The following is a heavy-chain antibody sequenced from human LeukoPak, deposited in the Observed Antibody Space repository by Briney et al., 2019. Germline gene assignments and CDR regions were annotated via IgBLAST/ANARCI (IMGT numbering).Heavy chain of an antibody. CDR1: GYSFSNYW. D-gene: IGHD3-10*01. CDR3: AREEHGGDYYGSGAYDY. V-gene: IGHV5-51*01. J-gene: IGHJ4*02. Sequence: RGESLKISCKGSGYSFSNYWIGWVRQMPGKGLEWMGIIYPGDSDTRYSPSFQGQVTISADKSISTAYLQWSSLKASDTAMYYCAREEHGGDYYGSGAYDYWGQGTLVTVSS. CDR2: IYPGDSDT.